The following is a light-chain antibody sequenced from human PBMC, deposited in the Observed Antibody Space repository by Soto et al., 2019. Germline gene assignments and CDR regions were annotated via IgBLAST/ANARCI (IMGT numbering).Light chain of an antibody. Sequence: DIQMTQSPSTLSASIGDRVTIACRASQSVSNWLAWYQQKPGKAPKLLIYDASSLESGVPSRFSGSGSGTEYTLTISSLQPEDSATYYCQQYNSFTWTFGQGTKVEIK. CDR2: DAS. J-gene: IGKJ1*01. CDR3: QQYNSFTWT. CDR1: QSVSNW. V-gene: IGKV1-5*01.